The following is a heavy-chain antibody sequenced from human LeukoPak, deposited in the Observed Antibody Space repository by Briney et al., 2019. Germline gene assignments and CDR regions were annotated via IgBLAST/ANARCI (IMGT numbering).Heavy chain of an antibody. Sequence: PSETLSLTCIVSGYSINSGYHWGWIRQPPGKGLEWTGSIYHSGSTYYNPSLKSRVTISIDTSKNQFSLKLSSVTAADTAVYYCARHYLYDTSGDGTYYFDYWGQGTLVTVSS. CDR2: IYHSGST. CDR3: ARHYLYDTSGDGTYYFDY. D-gene: IGHD3-22*01. V-gene: IGHV4-38-2*02. CDR1: GYSINSGYH. J-gene: IGHJ4*02.